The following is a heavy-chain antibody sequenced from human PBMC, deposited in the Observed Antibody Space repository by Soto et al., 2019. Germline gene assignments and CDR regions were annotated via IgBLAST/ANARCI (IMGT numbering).Heavy chain of an antibody. Sequence: QVQLVQSGAEVKKPGASLKVSCKASGYTFSGYYMHWVRQAPGQGLEWMGWINPNSGGTNYAQKFQGRVTMTRDTSISTAYMELSRLRSDDTAVYYCAREFVVPALPPYGMDVWGQGTTVTVSS. D-gene: IGHD2-2*01. CDR3: AREFVVPALPPYGMDV. V-gene: IGHV1-2*02. CDR2: INPNSGGT. CDR1: GYTFSGYY. J-gene: IGHJ6*02.